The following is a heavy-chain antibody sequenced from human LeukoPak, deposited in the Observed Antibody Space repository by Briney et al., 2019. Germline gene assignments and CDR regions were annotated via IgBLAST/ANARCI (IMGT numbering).Heavy chain of an antibody. J-gene: IGHJ3*02. D-gene: IGHD3-22*01. CDR3: ARDLADSSGYYYRVDAFDI. V-gene: IGHV3-30*04. CDR2: ISYDGSNK. Sequence: GGSLRLSCAASGFTFSSYAMHWVRQAPGKGLEWVAVISYDGSNKYYADSVKGRFTISRDNSKNTLYLQMNSLRAEDTAVYYCARDLADSSGYYYRVDAFDIWGQGTMVTVSS. CDR1: GFTFSSYA.